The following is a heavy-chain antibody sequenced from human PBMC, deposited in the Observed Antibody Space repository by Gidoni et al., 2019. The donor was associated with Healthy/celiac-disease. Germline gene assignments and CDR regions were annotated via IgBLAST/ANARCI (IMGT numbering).Heavy chain of an antibody. J-gene: IGHJ5*02. D-gene: IGHD6-13*01. CDR1: GYTLTELP. V-gene: IGHV1-24*01. Sequence: QVQLVQSGDAVQKPGASVKVSCTVPGYTLTELPMHWVRQAPGKGLEWMGGFDPEDGETIYAQKFQGRVTMTEDTSTDTAYMELSSLRSEDTAVYYCATSWIAAALEPNNWFDPWGQGTLVTVSS. CDR3: ATSWIAAALEPNNWFDP. CDR2: FDPEDGET.